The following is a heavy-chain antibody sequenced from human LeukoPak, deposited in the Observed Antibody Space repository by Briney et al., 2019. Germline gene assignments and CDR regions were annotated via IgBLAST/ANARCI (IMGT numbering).Heavy chain of an antibody. V-gene: IGHV4-28*06. CDR2: IYYSGSA. CDR1: GYAMSSSDW. D-gene: IGHD3-10*01. J-gene: IGHJ4*02. Sequence: SETLSLTCGVSGYAMSSSDWWGWIRQPPEKELEWVGYIYYSGSADYNPSLKSRVTMSIDTSNNQFSLRLSSVTALDTAIYYCAGGGKYYWAPDFWGQGTLVTVSS. CDR3: AGGGKYYWAPDF.